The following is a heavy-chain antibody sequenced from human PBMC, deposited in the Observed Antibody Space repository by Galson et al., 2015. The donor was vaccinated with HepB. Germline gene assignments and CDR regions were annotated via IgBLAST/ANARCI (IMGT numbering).Heavy chain of an antibody. CDR2: ISGYNGNT. V-gene: IGHV1-18*01. CDR3: ARARYSTSPPDN. CDR1: GYKFSDYG. Sequence: QSGAEVKKPGESLRISCRASGYKFSDYGINWVRQAPGQGLEWMGWISGYNGNTNYAQNFQGRVTMTTDTSTSTVYMEVKNLRSDDTAVYYCARARYSTSPPDNWGQGTLVTVSS. J-gene: IGHJ4*02. D-gene: IGHD6-13*01.